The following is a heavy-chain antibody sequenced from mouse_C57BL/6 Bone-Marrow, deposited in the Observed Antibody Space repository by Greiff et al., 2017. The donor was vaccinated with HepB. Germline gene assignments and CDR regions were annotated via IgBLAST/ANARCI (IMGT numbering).Heavy chain of an antibody. J-gene: IGHJ2*01. D-gene: IGHD1-1*01. Sequence: DVHLVESEGGLVQPGSSMKLSCTASGFTFSDYYMAWVRQVPEKGLEWVANINYDGSSTYYLDSLKSRFIISRDNAKNILYLQMSSLKSEDTATYYCARDRAPYYYGSSFYFDYWGQGTTLTVSS. CDR3: ARDRAPYYYGSSFYFDY. CDR2: INYDGSST. V-gene: IGHV5-16*01. CDR1: GFTFSDYY.